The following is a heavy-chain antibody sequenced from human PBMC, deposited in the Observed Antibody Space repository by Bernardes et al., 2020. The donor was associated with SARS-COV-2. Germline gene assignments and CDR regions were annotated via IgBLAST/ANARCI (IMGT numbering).Heavy chain of an antibody. D-gene: IGHD3-22*01. Sequence: RGSLILSCAAPEFNFSSYGMHEVRQAPGKGLEGVDCIWYDGSKQHYADSVKGRFAISRDKSKNTLYLQMNSLRAEDTAVYYCARDAYYYDRSGYYWGKYDYYGMDVWGQGTTVTVSS. CDR2: IWYDGSKQ. CDR1: EFNFSSYG. J-gene: IGHJ6*02. V-gene: IGHV3-33*01. CDR3: ARDAYYYDRSGYYWGKYDYYGMDV.